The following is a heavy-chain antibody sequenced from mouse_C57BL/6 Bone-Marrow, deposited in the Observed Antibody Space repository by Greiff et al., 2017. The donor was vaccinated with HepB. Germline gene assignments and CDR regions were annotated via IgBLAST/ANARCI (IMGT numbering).Heavy chain of an antibody. V-gene: IGHV1-69*01. CDR3: ARLNYYYGSTWYFDV. Sequence: VQLQQSGAELVMPGASVKLSCKASGYTFTSYWMHWVKQRPGQGLEWIGEIDPSDSYTNYNQKFKGKSTLTVDKSSSTAYMQLSSLTSEDSAVYYCARLNYYYGSTWYFDVWGTGTTVTVSS. CDR1: GYTFTSYW. J-gene: IGHJ1*03. CDR2: IDPSDSYT. D-gene: IGHD1-1*01.